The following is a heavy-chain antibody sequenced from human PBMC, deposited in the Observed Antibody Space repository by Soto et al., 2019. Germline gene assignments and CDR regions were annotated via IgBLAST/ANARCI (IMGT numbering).Heavy chain of an antibody. V-gene: IGHV4-31*03. J-gene: IGHJ6*02. CDR1: GGSISSGGYY. Sequence: QVQLQESGPGLVKPSQTLSLTCTVSGGSISSGGYYWSWIRQHPGKGLEWIGYIYYSGGTYYNPSLTRRVTISVDTSKNQFSLKLSSVTAADTAVYYCARVFGFGGMDVWGQGTTVTVSS. D-gene: IGHD3-10*01. CDR2: IYYSGGT. CDR3: ARVFGFGGMDV.